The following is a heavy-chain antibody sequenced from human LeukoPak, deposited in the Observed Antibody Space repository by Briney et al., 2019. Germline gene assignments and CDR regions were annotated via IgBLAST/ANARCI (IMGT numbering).Heavy chain of an antibody. V-gene: IGHV4-34*01. J-gene: IGHJ4*02. CDR1: GGSFSGYY. Sequence: SETLSLTCAVYGGSFSGYYWSWIRQPPGKGLEWIGEINHSGSTNYNPSLKSRVTISVDTSKNQFSLKLGSVTAADTAVYYCARASRRTTYYFDYWGQGTLVTVSS. D-gene: IGHD4-11*01. CDR3: ARASRRTTYYFDY. CDR2: INHSGST.